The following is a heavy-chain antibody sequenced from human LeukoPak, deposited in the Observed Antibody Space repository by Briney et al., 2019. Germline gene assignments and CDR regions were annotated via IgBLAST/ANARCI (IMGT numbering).Heavy chain of an antibody. D-gene: IGHD2-2*01. CDR3: ARDAIVPKGGFDY. V-gene: IGHV3-64*01. CDR1: GFTFSSYA. CDR2: ISSNGGST. J-gene: IGHJ4*02. Sequence: PGGSLRLSCAASGFTFSSYAMHWVRQAPGKGLEYVSAISSNGGSTYYANSVKGRFTISRDNSKNTLYLQMGSLRAEDMAVYYCARDAIVPKGGFDYWGQGTLVTVSS.